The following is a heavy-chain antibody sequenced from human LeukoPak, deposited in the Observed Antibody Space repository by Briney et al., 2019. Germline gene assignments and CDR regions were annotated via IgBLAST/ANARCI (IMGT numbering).Heavy chain of an antibody. J-gene: IGHJ5*02. CDR2: IYYSGST. CDR1: GGSISSHY. V-gene: IGHV4-59*11. D-gene: IGHD5-24*01. CDR3: ARDRGDGYNLNWFDP. Sequence: SETLSLTCTVSGGSISSHYWSWMRQPPGKGLEWIAYIYYSGSTNYNPSLKSRVTISVDTSKDQLSLKLSSVTAADTAVYFCARDRGDGYNLNWFDPWGQGTLVTVSS.